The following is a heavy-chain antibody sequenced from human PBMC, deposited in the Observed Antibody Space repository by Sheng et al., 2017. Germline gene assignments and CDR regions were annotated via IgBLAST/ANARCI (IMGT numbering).Heavy chain of an antibody. CDR3: ARVPGIAAAGTGGY. V-gene: IGHV3-21*01. D-gene: IGHD6-13*01. CDR2: ISSSSSYI. CDR1: GFTFSSYS. Sequence: EVQLVESGGGLVKPGGSLRLSCAASGFTFSSYSMNWVRQAPGKGLEWVSSISSSSSYIYYADSVKGRFTISRDNAKNSLYLQMNSLRAEDTAVYYCARVPGIAAAGTGGYWGQGTLVTVSS. J-gene: IGHJ4*02.